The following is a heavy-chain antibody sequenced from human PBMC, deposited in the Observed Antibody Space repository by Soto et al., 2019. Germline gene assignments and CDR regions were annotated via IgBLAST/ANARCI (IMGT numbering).Heavy chain of an antibody. CDR2: IYYSGST. CDR1: GGSISSGDYY. J-gene: IGHJ6*02. D-gene: IGHD3-3*01. Sequence: PSETLSLTCTVSGGSISSGDYYWRWIRQPPGKGLEWIGYIYYSGSTYYNPSLKSRVTISVDTSKNQFSLKLSSVTAADTAVYYCARDVRNFPAYGMDVWGQGTTVTVSS. V-gene: IGHV4-30-4*01. CDR3: ARDVRNFPAYGMDV.